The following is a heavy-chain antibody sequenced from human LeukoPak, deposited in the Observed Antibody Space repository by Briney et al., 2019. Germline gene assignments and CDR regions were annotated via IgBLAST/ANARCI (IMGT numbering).Heavy chain of an antibody. CDR2: ITADGSST. J-gene: IGHJ4*02. V-gene: IGHV3-23*01. D-gene: IGHD5-24*01. CDR3: ARVGGYNSYFDY. Sequence: PGGSVRLSCAVSGFTFRSYAMKWVRQAPGKGLEWVSAITADGSSTHYTISVKGRFTISRDNAKNTLYLQMNSLRAEDTAVYYCARVGGYNSYFDYWGQGNLVTVSS. CDR1: GFTFRSYA.